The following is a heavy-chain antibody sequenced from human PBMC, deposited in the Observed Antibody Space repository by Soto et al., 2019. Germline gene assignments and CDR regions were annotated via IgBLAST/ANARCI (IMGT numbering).Heavy chain of an antibody. CDR3: AGGAYYDFWSGYSMSLVYGMDV. V-gene: IGHV1-69*13. Sequence: SVKVSCKASGGTFSSCAISWVRQAPGQGLEWMGGIIPIFGTANYAQKFQGRVTITAYESTSTAYMAVSSLRSEDTAVYYCAGGAYYDFWSGYSMSLVYGMDVWGQGTTVTVSS. D-gene: IGHD3-3*01. CDR1: GGTFSSCA. CDR2: IIPIFGTA. J-gene: IGHJ6*02.